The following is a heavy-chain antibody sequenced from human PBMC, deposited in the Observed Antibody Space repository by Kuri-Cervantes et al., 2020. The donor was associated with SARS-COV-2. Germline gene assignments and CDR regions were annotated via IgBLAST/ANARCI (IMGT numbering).Heavy chain of an antibody. CDR2: IWYDESNK. D-gene: IGHD5-12*01. CDR1: GFTFSSYG. J-gene: IGHJ4*02. CDR3: ARDLGASIVATTEFDY. Sequence: GESLKISCAASGFTFSSYGMHWVRQAPGKGLEWVAVIWYDESNKYYADSVKGRFTISRDNSKNTLYLQMNSLRAEDTAVYYCARDLGASIVATTEFDYWGQGTLVTVSS. V-gene: IGHV3-33*01.